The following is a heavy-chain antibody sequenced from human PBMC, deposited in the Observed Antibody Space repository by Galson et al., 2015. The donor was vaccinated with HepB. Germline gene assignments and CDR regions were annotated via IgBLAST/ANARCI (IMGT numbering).Heavy chain of an antibody. Sequence: LSLTCTVSGGSISSGGYYWSWIRQHPGKGLEWIGYIYYSGSTYYNPSLKSRVTISVDTSKNQFSLKLSSVTAADTAVYYCARDVRGWFDPWGQGTLVTVSS. CDR1: GGSISSGGYY. J-gene: IGHJ5*02. CDR3: ARDVRGWFDP. D-gene: IGHD2-8*01. V-gene: IGHV4-31*03. CDR2: IYYSGST.